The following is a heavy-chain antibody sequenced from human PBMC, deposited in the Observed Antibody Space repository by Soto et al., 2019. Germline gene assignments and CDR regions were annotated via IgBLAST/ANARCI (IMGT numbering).Heavy chain of an antibody. Sequence: EVQLVESGGGLVQPGGSLRLSCAASAFTFSDHQMDWVRQAPGKGLEWVGRTRIKANSYTTEYAASVKGRFTISRDDSKNSLYLQMNSLKTEDTAVYYCARVSNTLHTYYGMDVWGQGTTVTVSS. CDR1: AFTFSDHQ. J-gene: IGHJ6*02. V-gene: IGHV3-72*01. CDR2: TRIKANSYTT. CDR3: ARVSNTLHTYYGMDV. D-gene: IGHD4-4*01.